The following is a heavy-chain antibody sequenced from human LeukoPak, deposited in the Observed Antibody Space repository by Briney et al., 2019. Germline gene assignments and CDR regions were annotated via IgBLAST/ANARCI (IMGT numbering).Heavy chain of an antibody. Sequence: PGGSLSLSCAASGFTVSSNYMSWVRQAPGKGLEWVSVIYRGGSTYYADSVKGRFTISRDNSKNTLYLQMNSLRAEDTAVYYCARDHYDSSGYYHDYWGQGTLVTVSS. J-gene: IGHJ4*02. CDR1: GFTVSSNY. CDR3: ARDHYDSSGYYHDY. CDR2: IYRGGST. V-gene: IGHV3-53*01. D-gene: IGHD3-22*01.